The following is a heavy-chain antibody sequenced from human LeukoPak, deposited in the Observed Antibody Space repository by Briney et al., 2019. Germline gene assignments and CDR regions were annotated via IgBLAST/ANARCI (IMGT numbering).Heavy chain of an antibody. CDR2: ITWNSGSI. CDR1: GFTFDDYA. V-gene: IGHV3-9*01. Sequence: GRSLRLSCAASGFTFDDYAMHWVRQAPGKGLEGVSGITWNSGSIAYADSVKGRFTISRDNAKNSLYLQMNSLRAEDTALYYCAKDINYDSSGYYRDWGQGTLVTVSS. J-gene: IGHJ4*02. CDR3: AKDINYDSSGYYRD. D-gene: IGHD3-22*01.